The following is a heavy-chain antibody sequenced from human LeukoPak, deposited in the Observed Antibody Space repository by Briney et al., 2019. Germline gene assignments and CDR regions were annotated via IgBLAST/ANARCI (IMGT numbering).Heavy chain of an antibody. CDR2: ISYDGSNK. CDR1: GFTFSSYA. D-gene: IGHD1-1*01. CDR3: ARDRRGYIHR. Sequence: GRSLRLSCAASGFTFSSYAMHWVRQAPGKGLEWVAVISYDGSNKYYADSVKGRFTISRDNSKNTLYLQMNSLRAEDTAVYYCARDRRGYIHRWGQGTLVTVSS. J-gene: IGHJ4*02. V-gene: IGHV3-30-3*01.